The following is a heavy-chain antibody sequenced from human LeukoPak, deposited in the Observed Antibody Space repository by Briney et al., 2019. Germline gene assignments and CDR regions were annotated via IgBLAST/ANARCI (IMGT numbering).Heavy chain of an antibody. D-gene: IGHD3-22*01. Sequence: PGGSLRLSCAASGFTFSSYGMHWVRQAPGKGLEWAAVISYDGSNKYYADSVKGRFTISRDNSKNTLYLQMNSLRAEDTAVYYCANGYYDSSGYYGLDAFDIWGQGTMVTVSS. CDR2: ISYDGSNK. V-gene: IGHV3-30*18. CDR1: GFTFSSYG. J-gene: IGHJ3*02. CDR3: ANGYYDSSGYYGLDAFDI.